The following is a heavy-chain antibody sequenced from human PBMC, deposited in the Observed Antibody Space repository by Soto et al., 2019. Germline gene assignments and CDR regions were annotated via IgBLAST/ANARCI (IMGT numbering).Heavy chain of an antibody. J-gene: IGHJ4*02. CDR2: IDHDGPT. V-gene: IGHV3-74*01. Sequence: EVQLVESGGGLVQPGGSLRLSCAGSGFTFSNYWMHWVRQAPGKGLEWVSRIDHDGPTDYADSVRGRFTISRDNAENMLYLQMNSLRPEATAVYYCVRDSHGDYWGQGTLVTVSS. CDR3: VRDSHGDY. CDR1: GFTFSNYW.